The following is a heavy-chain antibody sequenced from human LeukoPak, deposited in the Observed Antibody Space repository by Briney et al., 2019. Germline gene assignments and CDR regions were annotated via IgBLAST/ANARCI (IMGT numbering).Heavy chain of an antibody. D-gene: IGHD3-22*01. CDR1: GYTFTGYY. J-gene: IGHJ4*02. CDR3: ARALYDSSGYDY. V-gene: IGHV1-2*06. CDR2: INPNSGGT. Sequence: GASVKVSCKASGYTFTGYYMHWVRQAPGQGLEWMGRINPNSGGTNYAQEFQGRVTMTRDTSISTAYMELSRLRSDDTAVYYCARALYDSSGYDYWGQGTLVTVSS.